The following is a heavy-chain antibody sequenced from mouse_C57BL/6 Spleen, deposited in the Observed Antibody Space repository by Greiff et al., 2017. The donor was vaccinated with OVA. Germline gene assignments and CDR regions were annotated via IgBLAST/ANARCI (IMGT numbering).Heavy chain of an antibody. Sequence: EVQRVESGPGLVKPSQSLSLTCSVTGYSITSGYYWNWIRQFPGNKLEWMGYISYDGSNNYNPSLKNRISITRDTSKNQFFLKLNSVTTEDTATYYCARDGDYDDYAMDYWGQGTSVTVSS. CDR3: ARDGDYDDYAMDY. CDR1: GYSITSGYY. J-gene: IGHJ4*01. D-gene: IGHD2-4*01. V-gene: IGHV3-6*01. CDR2: ISYDGSN.